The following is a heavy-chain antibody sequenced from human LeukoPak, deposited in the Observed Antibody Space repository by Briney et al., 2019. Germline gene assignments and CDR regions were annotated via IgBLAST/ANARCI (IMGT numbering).Heavy chain of an antibody. CDR3: ASLVGSSSWHGGGFDY. D-gene: IGHD6-13*01. Sequence: PGGSLRLSCAASGFTFSSYWMSWVRQAPGKGLEWVANIKQDGSEKYYVDSVKGRFAISRDNAKNSLYLQMNSLRAEDTAVYYCASLVGSSSWHGGGFDYWGQGTLVTVSS. V-gene: IGHV3-7*01. J-gene: IGHJ4*02. CDR2: IKQDGSEK. CDR1: GFTFSSYW.